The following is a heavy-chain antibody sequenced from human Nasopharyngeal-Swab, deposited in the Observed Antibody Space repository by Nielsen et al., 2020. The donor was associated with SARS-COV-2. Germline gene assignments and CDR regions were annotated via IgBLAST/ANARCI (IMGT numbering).Heavy chain of an antibody. Sequence: WVRQAPGQGLEWMGCMNPGSGFKDYAQNFQGRVTMTRDTSINTAYMELTRLRSDDTAVYYCARAVYYDFWSGSKGGGVDYWGQGTLVTVSS. D-gene: IGHD3-3*01. J-gene: IGHJ4*02. CDR3: ARAVYYDFWSGSKGGGVDY. CDR2: MNPGSGFK. V-gene: IGHV1-2*02.